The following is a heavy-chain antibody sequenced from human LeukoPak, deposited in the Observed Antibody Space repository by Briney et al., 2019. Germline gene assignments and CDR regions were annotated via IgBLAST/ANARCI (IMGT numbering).Heavy chain of an antibody. Sequence: GGSLRLSCAASGFTFSSYVMHWVRQAPGKGLEWVAIISYDGSNEYYADSVKGRFTISRDNSKNTLYLQMNSLRAADTAVYYCARDKGPSYLSSFDYWGQGTLVTVSS. J-gene: IGHJ4*02. CDR1: GFTFSSYV. D-gene: IGHD2-2*01. CDR2: ISYDGSNE. CDR3: ARDKGPSYLSSFDY. V-gene: IGHV3-30*04.